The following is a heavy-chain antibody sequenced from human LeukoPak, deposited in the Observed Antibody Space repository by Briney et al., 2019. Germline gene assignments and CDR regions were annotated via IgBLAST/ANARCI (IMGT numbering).Heavy chain of an antibody. CDR1: SGSFSGYY. J-gene: IGHJ4*02. CDR3: ASLLTNQYYFDY. V-gene: IGHV4-34*01. D-gene: IGHD4-11*01. Sequence: PSETLSLTCAVYSGSFSGYYWSWIRQPPGKGLEWIGEINHSGSTNYNPSLKSRVTISVDTSKNQFSLKLSSVTAADTAVYYCASLLTNQYYFDYWGQGTLVTVSS. CDR2: INHSGST.